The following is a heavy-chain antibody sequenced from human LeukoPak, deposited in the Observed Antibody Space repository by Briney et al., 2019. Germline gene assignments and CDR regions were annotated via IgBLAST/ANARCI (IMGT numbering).Heavy chain of an antibody. J-gene: IGHJ4*02. CDR1: GGSISSYY. V-gene: IGHV4-59*01. CDR3: ASSEGSSSWDPFDY. Sequence: PSETLSLTCTVSGGSISSYYWSWIRQPPGKGLEWIGYIYYSGSTNYNPSLKSRVTISVDTSKNQFSLKLSSVTAADTAVYYCASSEGSSSWDPFDYWGQGTLVTVSS. D-gene: IGHD6-13*01. CDR2: IYYSGST.